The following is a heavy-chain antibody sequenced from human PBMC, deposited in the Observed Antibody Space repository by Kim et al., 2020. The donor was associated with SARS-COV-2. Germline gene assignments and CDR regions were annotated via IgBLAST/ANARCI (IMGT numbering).Heavy chain of an antibody. J-gene: IGHJ3*02. D-gene: IGHD5-12*01. V-gene: IGHV4-39*01. Sequence: SETLSLTCTVSGGSISSSSYYWGWIRQPPGKGLEWIGSIYYSGSTYYNPSLKSRVTISVDTSKNQFSLKLSSVTAADTAVYYCASSLFSEAISGYDLGDAFDIWGQGTMVTVSS. CDR2: IYYSGST. CDR1: GGSISSSSYY. CDR3: ASSLFSEAISGYDLGDAFDI.